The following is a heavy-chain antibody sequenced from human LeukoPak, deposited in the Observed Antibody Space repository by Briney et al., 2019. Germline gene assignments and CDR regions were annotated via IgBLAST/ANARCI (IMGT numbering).Heavy chain of an antibody. J-gene: IGHJ3*02. D-gene: IGHD5-24*01. Sequence: GASVKVSCKASGGTFSSYAISWVRQAPGQGLEWMGGIIPIFGTANYAQKFQGRVTITADESTSTAYMELSGLRSEDTAVYYCARVRWREQPQDDAFDIWGQGTMVTVSS. CDR3: ARVRWREQPQDDAFDI. CDR2: IIPIFGTA. V-gene: IGHV1-69*13. CDR1: GGTFSSYA.